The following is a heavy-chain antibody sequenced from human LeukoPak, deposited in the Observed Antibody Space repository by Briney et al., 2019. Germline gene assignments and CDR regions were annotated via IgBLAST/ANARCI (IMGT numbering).Heavy chain of an antibody. CDR3: AAGLHVAGYYYMDV. V-gene: IGHV1-69*13. D-gene: IGHD5-18*01. CDR2: IIPLFGTT. CDR1: GGTFSTYA. Sequence: ASVKVSCKASGGTFSTYALSWVRQAPGQGLEWMGGIIPLFGTTNYAQKFQGRVSITADESTSTVYMELSSLRSEDTAVYYCAAGLHVAGYYYMDVWGKGTTVTISS. J-gene: IGHJ6*03.